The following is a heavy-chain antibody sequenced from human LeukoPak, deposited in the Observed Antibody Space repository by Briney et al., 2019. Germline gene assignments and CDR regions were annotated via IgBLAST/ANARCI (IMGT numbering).Heavy chain of an antibody. CDR2: IIPILGIA. CDR1: GGTFSSYA. J-gene: IGHJ3*02. V-gene: IGHV1-69*04. CDR3: ARSGIMAAFDI. Sequence: GSSVTVSCKASGGTFSSYAISWVRQAPRQGLEWMGRIIPILGIANYAQKFQGRVTITADKSTSTAYMELSSLRSEDTAVYYCARSGIMAAFDIWGQGTMVTVSS. D-gene: IGHD3-16*01.